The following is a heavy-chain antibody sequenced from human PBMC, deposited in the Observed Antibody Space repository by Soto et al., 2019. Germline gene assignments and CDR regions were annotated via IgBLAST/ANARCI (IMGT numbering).Heavy chain of an antibody. D-gene: IGHD6-25*01. J-gene: IGHJ6*03. Sequence: QVQLVQSGAEVKKPGASVKVSCKASGYTFTSYAMHWVRQAPGQRLEWMGWINAGNGNTKYSQKFQGRVTITRDTSASTAYMELSSLRSEDTAVYYCARAPAAYYYYYMDVWGKGTTVTVSS. CDR1: GYTFTSYA. CDR3: ARAPAAYYYYYMDV. V-gene: IGHV1-3*01. CDR2: INAGNGNT.